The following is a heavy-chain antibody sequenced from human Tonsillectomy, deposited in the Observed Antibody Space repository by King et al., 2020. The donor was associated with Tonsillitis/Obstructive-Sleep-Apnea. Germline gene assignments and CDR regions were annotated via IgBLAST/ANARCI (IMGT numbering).Heavy chain of an antibody. J-gene: IGHJ4*02. CDR3: AHTYDSSGSFDC. Sequence: QLVQSGAEVKKTGSSVKVSCKASGYTFTYRYLHWVRQAPGQALEWMGWITPFNGDANYAQSFQAGVTTTRDRSMTTAYMELSSLRSEDTAMYYCAHTYDSSGSFDCWGQGTLVSVSS. V-gene: IGHV1-45*02. CDR2: ITPFNGDA. CDR1: GYTFTYRY. D-gene: IGHD3-22*01.